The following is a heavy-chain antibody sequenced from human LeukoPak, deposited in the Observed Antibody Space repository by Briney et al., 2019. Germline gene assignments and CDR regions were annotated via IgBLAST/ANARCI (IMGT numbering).Heavy chain of an antibody. CDR1: GGSISSSSYY. D-gene: IGHD5-18*01. J-gene: IGHJ4*02. CDR2: IYYSGST. V-gene: IGHV4-39*01. CDR3: ARCSGYSYGG. Sequence: SETLSLACTVSGGSISSSSYYWGWIRQPPGKGLEWIGSIYYSGSTYYNPSLKSRVTISVDTSKNQFSLKLSSVTAADTAVYYCARCSGYSYGGWGQGTLVTVSS.